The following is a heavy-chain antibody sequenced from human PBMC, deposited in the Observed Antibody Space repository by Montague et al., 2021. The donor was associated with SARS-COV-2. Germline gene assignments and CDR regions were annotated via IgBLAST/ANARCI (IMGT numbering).Heavy chain of an antibody. CDR2: IYYSGTT. CDR3: ARHVRSLMVRGSDFDY. D-gene: IGHD3-10*01. V-gene: IGHV4-39*01. CDR1: GGSISSSSYY. J-gene: IGHJ4*02. Sequence: SETLSLTCTVSGGSISSSSYYWGWIRQPPGKGLEWIGSIYYSGTTYYNPSLKSRVTISVDTSKNQFSLKLSSVTAADTAVYYCARHVRSLMVRGSDFDYWGQGTLVTVSS.